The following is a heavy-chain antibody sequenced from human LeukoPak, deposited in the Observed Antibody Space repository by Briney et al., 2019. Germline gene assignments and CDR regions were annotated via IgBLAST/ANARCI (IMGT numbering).Heavy chain of an antibody. D-gene: IGHD2-15*01. Sequence: PSETLSLTCTVSGGSISSSTYYWGWIRQPPGKGLEWIGSIYYSGSTYYNPSLKSRVTISVDTSRNQFSLELSSVTAADTAVYYCASSVVVVAARVLYWGQGTLVTVSS. V-gene: IGHV4-39*01. J-gene: IGHJ4*02. CDR3: ASSVVVVAARVLY. CDR2: IYYSGST. CDR1: GGSISSSTYY.